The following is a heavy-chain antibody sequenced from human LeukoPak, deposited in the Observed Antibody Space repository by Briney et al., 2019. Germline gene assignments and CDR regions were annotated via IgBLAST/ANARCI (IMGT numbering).Heavy chain of an antibody. Sequence: SETLSLTCTVSGGSISSGGYLWRWIRQPAGKGLERLGRLYTSGSTNYNPSLKSRVTISIDTSKNQLSLKLSSVSAADSAVYYCARQLGEDCCGCCLDCWGKGTTVTVPS. D-gene: IGHD3-16*01. J-gene: IGHJ6*04. CDR1: GGSISSGGYL. V-gene: IGHV4-61*02. CDR2: LYTSGST. CDR3: ARQLGEDCCGCCLDC.